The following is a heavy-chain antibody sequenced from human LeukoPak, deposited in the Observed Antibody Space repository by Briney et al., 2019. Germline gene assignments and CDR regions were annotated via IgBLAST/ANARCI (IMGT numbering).Heavy chain of an antibody. CDR3: AREPYGSGSYFIDY. Sequence: ASVKVSCKASGYTFTGYYMHWVRQAPGQGLEWMGWINPNSGGTNYAQKLQGRVTMTTDTSTSTAYMELSSLRSEDTAVYYCAREPYGSGSYFIDYWGQGTLVTVSS. CDR1: GYTFTGYY. CDR2: INPNSGGT. V-gene: IGHV1-2*02. J-gene: IGHJ4*02. D-gene: IGHD3-10*01.